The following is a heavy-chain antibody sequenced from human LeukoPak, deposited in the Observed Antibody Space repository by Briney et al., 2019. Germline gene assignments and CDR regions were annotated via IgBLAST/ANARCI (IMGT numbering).Heavy chain of an antibody. V-gene: IGHV3-15*01. Sequence: GGSLRLSCAASGISFSDAWMSWVRQAPGKGLEWVGRIKSETNGGTIDYAAPVKGRFTISRDDSTNRLYLQMNSLKTEDAAIYYCTTAPGGNRLYWGQGTLVTVSS. CDR2: IKSETNGGTI. J-gene: IGHJ4*02. CDR3: TTAPGGNRLY. CDR1: GISFSDAW. D-gene: IGHD3-16*01.